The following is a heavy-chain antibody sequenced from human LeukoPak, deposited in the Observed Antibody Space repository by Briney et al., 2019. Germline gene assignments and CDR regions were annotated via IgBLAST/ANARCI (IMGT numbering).Heavy chain of an antibody. CDR1: GFTFSNYW. Sequence: GGSLRLSCVASGFTFSNYWMHWVRQVPGKRLEWVSAISGSGRSPYYADSVKGRFTISRDNTKNTLYLQMNSLRAEDTAVYYCARTAGYYDSSGYRGPFDYWGQGTLVTVSS. V-gene: IGHV3-23*01. D-gene: IGHD3-22*01. CDR3: ARTAGYYDSSGYRGPFDY. CDR2: ISGSGRSP. J-gene: IGHJ4*02.